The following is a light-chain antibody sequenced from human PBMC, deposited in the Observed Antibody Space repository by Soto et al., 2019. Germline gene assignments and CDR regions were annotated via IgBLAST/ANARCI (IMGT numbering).Light chain of an antibody. Sequence: SYELTQPPSVSVSPGQTARITCSGDALSKLYSYWYQQRPGQAPVLVIYKDIERPSGIPERFSGSTSGTTVTLTISGVQAEDEADYYCQSTDNTATHVVFGGGTKVTVL. CDR1: ALSKLY. J-gene: IGLJ2*01. CDR3: QSTDNTATHVV. V-gene: IGLV3-25*03. CDR2: KDI.